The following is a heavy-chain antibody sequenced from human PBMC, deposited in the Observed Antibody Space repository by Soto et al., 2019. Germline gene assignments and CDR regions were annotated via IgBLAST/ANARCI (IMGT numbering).Heavy chain of an antibody. Sequence: QVQLQESGPGLVKPSQTLSLTCTVSGGSISSGDYYWNWIRQPPGKGLEWIGYIYYSGSTYYNPSLKGRVTTSVDTSKNQFSLKLSSVTAAATAVYYCARDSYDSSGSSGYSFDYWGQGTLVTVSS. D-gene: IGHD3-22*01. CDR1: GGSISSGDYY. CDR3: ARDSYDSSGSSGYSFDY. CDR2: IYYSGST. V-gene: IGHV4-30-4*01. J-gene: IGHJ4*02.